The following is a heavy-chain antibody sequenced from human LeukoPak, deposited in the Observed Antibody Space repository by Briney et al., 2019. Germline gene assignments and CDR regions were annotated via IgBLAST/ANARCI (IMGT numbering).Heavy chain of an antibody. J-gene: IGHJ3*02. CDR2: IYYSGST. Sequence: SETLSLTCTVSGGSISSFYWSWIRQPPGKGLEWIGYIYYSGSTNYNPSLKSRVTISVDTSKNQFSLKLSSVTAADTAVYYCARALDAFDIWGQGTMVTVSS. CDR3: ARALDAFDI. CDR1: GGSISSFY. V-gene: IGHV4-59*01.